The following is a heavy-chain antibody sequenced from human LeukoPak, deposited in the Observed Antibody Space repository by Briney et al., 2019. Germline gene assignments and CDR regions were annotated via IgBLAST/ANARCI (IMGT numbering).Heavy chain of an antibody. J-gene: IGHJ3*02. CDR2: IRSSGSYT. D-gene: IGHD5-12*01. Sequence: GGSLRLSCAASGFTFNTYTMNWVRQAPGKGLEWVSYIRSSGSYTNYADSVRGRFTISRDNAKNSLYLQMNSLGVEDTAVYCCARAPFAINAFDIWGQGTMVTVSS. CDR3: ARAPFAINAFDI. V-gene: IGHV3-21*05. CDR1: GFTFNTYT.